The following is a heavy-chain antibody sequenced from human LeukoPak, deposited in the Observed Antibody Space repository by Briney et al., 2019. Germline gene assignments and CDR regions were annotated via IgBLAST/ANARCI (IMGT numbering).Heavy chain of an antibody. CDR3: ARDLRSISRSSGQALWLFSY. CDR1: GYTFTGYY. V-gene: IGHV1-2*02. Sequence: GASVKVSFKASGYTFTGYYMHWVRQAPGQGLEWMGWINPNSGGTNYAQKFQGRVTMTRDTSISTAYMELSRLRSDDTVVYYCARDLRSISRSSGQALWLFSYWGQGTLVTVSS. CDR2: INPNSGGT. D-gene: IGHD2-21*01. J-gene: IGHJ4*02.